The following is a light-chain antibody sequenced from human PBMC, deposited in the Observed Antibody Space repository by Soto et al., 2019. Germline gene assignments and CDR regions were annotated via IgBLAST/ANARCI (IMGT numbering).Light chain of an antibody. Sequence: EVVMTQSPATLSVSPGERVTLSCRASQSINAHLAWYQQKPGQAPRLLIHGASTRATGIPARFSGSGFATVFIXPIDRXXCVDFAVYCCQQYNTCLWTFGQGNKVEIQ. CDR3: QQYNTCLWT. CDR2: GAS. J-gene: IGKJ1*01. CDR1: QSINAH. V-gene: IGKV3-15*01.